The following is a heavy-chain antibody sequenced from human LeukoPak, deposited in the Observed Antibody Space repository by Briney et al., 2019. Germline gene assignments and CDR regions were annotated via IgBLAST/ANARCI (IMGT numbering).Heavy chain of an antibody. J-gene: IGHJ4*02. CDR3: ARQETPGYSSGWLGY. CDR2: IYPGDSDT. CDR1: GYSFTSYW. Sequence: GESLKISCKGSGYSFTSYWIGWVRQMPGKGLEWMGIIYPGDSDTRYSPSFQGQVTISADKSISTAYLQWSSLKASDTAMYYCARQETPGYSSGWLGYWGQGTLVTVSS. D-gene: IGHD6-19*01. V-gene: IGHV5-51*01.